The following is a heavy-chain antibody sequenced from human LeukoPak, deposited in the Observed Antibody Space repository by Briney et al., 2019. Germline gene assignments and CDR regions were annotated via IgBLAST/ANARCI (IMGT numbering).Heavy chain of an antibody. D-gene: IGHD2-21*02. J-gene: IGHJ5*01. Sequence: GGSLRLSCAASGFTFRYYAMHWVRQAPGKGLEYVSTISNDGARRSYANSVKGRFSISRDNSKSTLHLQMGRLRAEDMAVYYCARDIGTAPGWFDSWGQGTLVTVSS. CDR2: ISNDGARR. CDR3: ARDIGTAPGWFDS. CDR1: GFTFRYYA. V-gene: IGHV3-64*01.